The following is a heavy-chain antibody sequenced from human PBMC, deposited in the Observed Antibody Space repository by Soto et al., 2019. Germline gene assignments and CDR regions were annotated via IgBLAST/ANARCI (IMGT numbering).Heavy chain of an antibody. CDR2: ISAYNGNT. J-gene: IGHJ3*02. Sequence: ASVKVSCKASGYTFTSYGISWVRQAPGQGLEWMGWISAYNGNTNYAQKLQGRVTMTTDTSTSTAYMELRSLRSDDTAVYYCARSRERVATVTTEEAFDIWGQGTMVTVSS. D-gene: IGHD4-4*01. V-gene: IGHV1-18*01. CDR3: ARSRERVATVTTEEAFDI. CDR1: GYTFTSYG.